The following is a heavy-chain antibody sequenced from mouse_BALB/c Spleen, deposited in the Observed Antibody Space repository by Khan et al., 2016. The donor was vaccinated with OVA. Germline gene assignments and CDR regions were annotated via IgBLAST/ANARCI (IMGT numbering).Heavy chain of an antibody. V-gene: IGHV1-4*01. J-gene: IGHJ3*01. CDR2: INPSSGYT. D-gene: IGHD2-14*01. Sequence: VQLQQSGAELARPGASVKMSCKASGYTFTSYTMHWVKQRPGQGLEWIGYINPSSGYTNYNQKFKDKATLTADKSSSTAYMQLSSLASEDSAIYDGAREGAYYKNDGGFAYWGQGTLVTVSA. CDR1: GYTFTSYT. CDR3: AREGAYYKNDGGFAY.